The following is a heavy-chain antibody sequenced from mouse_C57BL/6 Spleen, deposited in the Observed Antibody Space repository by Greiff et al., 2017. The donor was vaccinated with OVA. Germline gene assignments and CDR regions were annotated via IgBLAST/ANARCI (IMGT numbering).Heavy chain of an antibody. CDR1: GYSFTGYY. CDR2: INPSTGGT. V-gene: IGHV1-42*01. CDR3: ARPGTTVVEGFAY. D-gene: IGHD1-1*01. J-gene: IGHJ3*01. Sequence: EVMLVESGPELVKPGASVKISCKASGYSFTGYYMNWVKQSPEKSLEWIGEINPSTGGTTYNQKFKAKATLTVDKSSSTAYMQLKSLTSEDSAVYYCARPGTTVVEGFAYWGQGTLVTVSA.